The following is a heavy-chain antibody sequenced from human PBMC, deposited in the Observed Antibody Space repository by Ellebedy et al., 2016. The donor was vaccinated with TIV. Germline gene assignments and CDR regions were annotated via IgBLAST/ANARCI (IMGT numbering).Heavy chain of an antibody. J-gene: IGHJ6*04. CDR2: LSGSGGST. V-gene: IGHV3-23*01. Sequence: GESLKISXAASGFTFSNAWMSWVRQAPGKGLEWVSALSGSGGSTYYADSVKGRFTISRDNSKNTLYLQMNSLRAEDTAVYYCAKVWDISYYDTSGYHLGLDVWGKGTTVTVSS. CDR1: GFTFSNAW. D-gene: IGHD3-22*01. CDR3: AKVWDISYYDTSGYHLGLDV.